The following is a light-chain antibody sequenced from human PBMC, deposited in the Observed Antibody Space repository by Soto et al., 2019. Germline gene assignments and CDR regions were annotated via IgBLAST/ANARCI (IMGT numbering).Light chain of an antibody. J-gene: IGLJ3*02. CDR2: STN. CDR1: TGAVTSGYY. Sequence: QSVVTQEPSLTVSPGGTVTLTCACSTGAVTSGYYPNWFQQKPGQAPKILIYSTNNKHSWTPARFSGSLLGGKAALTLSGVQAEDEAEYYCLLFYGGSWVFGGGTQLTVL. V-gene: IGLV7-43*01. CDR3: LLFYGGSWV.